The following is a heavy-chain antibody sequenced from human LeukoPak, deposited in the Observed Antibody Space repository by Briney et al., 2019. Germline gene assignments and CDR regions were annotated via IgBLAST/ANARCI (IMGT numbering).Heavy chain of an antibody. D-gene: IGHD5-12*01. CDR2: INPSGGST. J-gene: IGHJ4*02. CDR3: ARGGSRPGEYYFDY. CDR1: GYTLTELS. V-gene: IGHV1-46*01. Sequence: ASVKVSCKVSGYTLTELSMHWVRQAPGQGLEWMGIINPSGGSTSYAQKFQGRVTMTRDTSTSTVYMELSSLRSEDTAVYYCARGGSRPGEYYFDYWGQGTLVTVSS.